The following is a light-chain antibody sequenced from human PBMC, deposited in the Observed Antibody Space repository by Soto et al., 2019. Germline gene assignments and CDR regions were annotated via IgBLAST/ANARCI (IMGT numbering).Light chain of an antibody. V-gene: IGKV3-20*01. CDR2: DVS. Sequence: EIVLTQSPGTLSLSPGEGATLSCRASQSGSSSLLAWFQQKPGQAPRLLIHDVSSRATGIPDRFSGSGSGTDFTLSISRLEPEDFAVYYCHQYGSSPLTFGQGTKLEIK. J-gene: IGKJ2*01. CDR3: HQYGSSPLT. CDR1: QSGSSSL.